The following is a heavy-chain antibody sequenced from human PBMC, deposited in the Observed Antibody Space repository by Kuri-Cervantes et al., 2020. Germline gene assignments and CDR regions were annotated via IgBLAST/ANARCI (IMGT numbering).Heavy chain of an antibody. CDR2: IYTSGTT. V-gene: IGHV4-4*07. CDR1: GGSISSYF. Sequence: SETLSLTCNVSGGSISSYFWSWIRQPAGKGLEWNGRIYTSGTTNYNPSLKSRVTMSVETSKNQFSLKLSSVTAADTAVYHCARAKGQNGLDVWGQGTTVTVSS. CDR3: ARAKGQNGLDV. J-gene: IGHJ6*02.